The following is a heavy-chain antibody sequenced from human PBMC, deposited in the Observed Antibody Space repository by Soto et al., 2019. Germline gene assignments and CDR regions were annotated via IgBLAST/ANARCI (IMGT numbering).Heavy chain of an antibody. J-gene: IGHJ1*01. V-gene: IGHV3-49*03. CDR3: TRDGVGGYVDS. Sequence: EVQLVESGGGLVQPGRSLRLSCSDSGFTFRDYAMTWFRQAPGKGLEWVGCVKSKPEGGATHYAASVRGRFTISRDDSRSIAYRQMNSLKTDDTAVYYCTRDGVGGYVDSRGQGTLVTVSS. D-gene: IGHD3-22*01. CDR1: GFTFRDYA. CDR2: VKSKPEGGAT.